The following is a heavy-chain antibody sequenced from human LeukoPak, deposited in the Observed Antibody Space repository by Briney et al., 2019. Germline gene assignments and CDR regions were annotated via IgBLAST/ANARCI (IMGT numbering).Heavy chain of an antibody. CDR1: GGSFSGYY. Sequence: SETLSLTCAVYGGSFSGYYWSWIRQPPGKGLEWMGEINHSGSTHYNPSLKSRVTISVDKSKKQFCLKLSFVTAAHMAVCYCARQWAYDGSGYSPIDYWGQGTLVTVSS. CDR3: ARQWAYDGSGYSPIDY. CDR2: INHSGST. V-gene: IGHV4-34*01. J-gene: IGHJ4*02. D-gene: IGHD3-22*01.